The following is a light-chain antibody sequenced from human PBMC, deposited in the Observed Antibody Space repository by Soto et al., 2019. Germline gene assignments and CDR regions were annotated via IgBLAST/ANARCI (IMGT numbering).Light chain of an antibody. Sequence: QSVLTQPASVSGSPGQSITISCTGTSSDVGGYNYVSWYQQHPGKAPKLMIYDVSNRPSGVSNRFSGSKSGNTAPLTISGLQAEDEADYYCSSYTSSSTSFGTGTKVT. CDR1: SSDVGGYNY. J-gene: IGLJ1*01. CDR2: DVS. CDR3: SSYTSSSTS. V-gene: IGLV2-14*01.